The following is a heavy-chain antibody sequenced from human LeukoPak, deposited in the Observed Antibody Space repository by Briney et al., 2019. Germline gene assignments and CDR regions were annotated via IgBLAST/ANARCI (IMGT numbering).Heavy chain of an antibody. J-gene: IGHJ6*03. V-gene: IGHV3-30*02. D-gene: IGHD4-11*01. CDR2: IRYDTINK. CDR3: VKDTATPVTGGYFYYYMDV. CDR1: GFTFSSYG. Sequence: GGSLRLSRAASGFTFSSYGMHWVRQAPGKGLEWVAFIRYDTINKYYADSVEGRFTISRDDSKNTLYLQMNSLRAEDTAVYYCVKDTATPVTGGYFYYYMDVWGNGTTDTVSS.